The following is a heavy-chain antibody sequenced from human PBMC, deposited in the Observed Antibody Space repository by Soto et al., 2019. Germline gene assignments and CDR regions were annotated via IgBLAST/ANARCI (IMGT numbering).Heavy chain of an antibody. CDR1: GGSVSSGSYY. D-gene: IGHD3-3*02. CDR2: IYYSGST. Sequence: QVQLQESGPGLVKPSETLSLTCTVSGGSVSSGSYYWSWIRQPPGKGLQWIGYIYYSGSTNYNPSLNSRVTISVDTSNNQSSLKLSSVTAADPAVYYCARDWHKLAGWYSDLWGRGTLVTVSS. CDR3: ARDWHKLAGWYSDL. V-gene: IGHV4-61*01. J-gene: IGHJ2*01.